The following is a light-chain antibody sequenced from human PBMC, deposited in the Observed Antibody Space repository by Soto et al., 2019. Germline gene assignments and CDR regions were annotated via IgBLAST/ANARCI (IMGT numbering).Light chain of an antibody. CDR3: TSYTSSGTHV. V-gene: IGLV2-14*01. J-gene: IGLJ1*01. CDR2: DVI. CDR1: TSDVGGYNY. Sequence: QSALTQPASVSGSPGQSITISCTGTTSDVGGYNYVSWHQQHPGKAPKLMIYDVINRPSGVSNRFSGSKSDNTASLTISGLHAEDEADYYCTSYTSSGTHVFGSGTKLTVL.